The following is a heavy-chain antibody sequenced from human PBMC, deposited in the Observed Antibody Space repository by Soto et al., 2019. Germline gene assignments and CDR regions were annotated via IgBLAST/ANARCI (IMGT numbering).Heavy chain of an antibody. Sequence: QITLKESGPTLVKPTQTLTLTCTFSGFSLSSTRMAVGWIRQPPGKALEWLALIYWDDDKRYSPFLKSRLTITKDTSKNQVVLTMSNMAPVATARNYCAHIVVAGLGYYFDYWGQGTLVTVSS. J-gene: IGHJ4*02. V-gene: IGHV2-5*02. CDR1: GFSLSSTRMA. CDR2: IYWDDDK. CDR3: AHIVVAGLGYYFDY. D-gene: IGHD6-19*01.